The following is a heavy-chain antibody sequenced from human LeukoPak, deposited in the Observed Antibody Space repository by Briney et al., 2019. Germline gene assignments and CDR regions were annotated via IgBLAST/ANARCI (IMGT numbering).Heavy chain of an antibody. CDR2: INWNGGST. Sequence: PGGSLRLSCAASGFTFDDYGMSWVRQAPGKGLEWVSGINWNGGSTGYADSVKGRFTISRDNAKNSLYLQMNSLRAEDTASYYCARDSGLLWFGKGAFDIWGQGTMVTVSS. V-gene: IGHV3-20*04. D-gene: IGHD3-10*01. J-gene: IGHJ3*02. CDR3: ARDSGLLWFGKGAFDI. CDR1: GFTFDDYG.